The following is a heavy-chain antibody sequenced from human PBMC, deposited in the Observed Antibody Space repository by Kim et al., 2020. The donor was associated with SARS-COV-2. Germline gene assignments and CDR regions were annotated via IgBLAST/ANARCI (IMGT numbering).Heavy chain of an antibody. Sequence: GYSNYSASLKSRVTIAVDTSKNQLSLKLSSVTAADTAVYYCVRHGSKYFDYWGQGTLVSVSS. CDR2: GYS. CDR3: VRHGSKYFDY. V-gene: IGHV4-59*08. J-gene: IGHJ4*02. D-gene: IGHD1-26*01.